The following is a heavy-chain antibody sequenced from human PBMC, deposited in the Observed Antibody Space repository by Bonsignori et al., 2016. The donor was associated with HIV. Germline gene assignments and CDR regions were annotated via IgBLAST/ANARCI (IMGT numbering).Heavy chain of an antibody. CDR3: ARGLTYHYGTGSSHFDY. J-gene: IGHJ4*02. V-gene: IGHV3-48*02. Sequence: VRQAPGKGLEWVSYISSRSSSIYYADSVKGRFTISRDNAQDSLYLQMNSLRDEDTAVYYCARGLTYHYGTGSSHFDYWGQGTRVTVSS. D-gene: IGHD3-10*01. CDR2: ISSRSSSI.